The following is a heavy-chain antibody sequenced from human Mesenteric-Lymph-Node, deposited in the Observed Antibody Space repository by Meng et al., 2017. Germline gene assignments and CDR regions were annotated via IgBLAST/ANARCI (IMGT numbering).Heavy chain of an antibody. CDR3: ARGRYYYDSSGYYWPEDYYGMDV. V-gene: IGHV4-39*07. J-gene: IGHJ6*02. CDR1: GGSISSSSYY. CDR2: IYYSGST. D-gene: IGHD3-22*01. Sequence: GSLRLSCTVSGGSISSSSYYWGWIRQPPGKGLEWIGSIYYSGSTYYNPSLKSRVTISVDTSKNQFSLKLSSVTAADTAVYYCARGRYYYDSSGYYWPEDYYGMDVWGQGTTVTVSS.